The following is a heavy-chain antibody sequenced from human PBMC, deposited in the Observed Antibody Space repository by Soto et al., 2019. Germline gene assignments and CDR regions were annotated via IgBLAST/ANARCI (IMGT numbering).Heavy chain of an antibody. CDR2: ISHTGRT. Sequence: SETLSLTCSVSTSSMRTYYWTWIRQSPGKGLEWIGQISHTGRTKYNPSLESRVTISVDTSRKQFSLKLTSVTAADTALYYCPRDQITRIFDVWGQGTLARVSS. CDR3: PRDQITRIFDV. CDR1: TSSMRTYY. D-gene: IGHD3-3*01. J-gene: IGHJ4*02. V-gene: IGHV4-59*01.